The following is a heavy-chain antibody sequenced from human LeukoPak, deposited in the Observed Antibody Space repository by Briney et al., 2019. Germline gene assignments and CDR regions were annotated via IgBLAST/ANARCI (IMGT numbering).Heavy chain of an antibody. J-gene: IGHJ4*02. CDR1: GFTFSSYE. V-gene: IGHV3-48*03. Sequence: GGSLRLSCAASGFTFSSYEMNWVRQAPGKGLEWVSYISNSGSTIYYADSVKGRFTISRDNAKNSLYLQMNSLRAEDTALYYCAKAPGYSSSLYYFDYWGQGTLVTVSS. CDR3: AKAPGYSSSLYYFDY. D-gene: IGHD6-13*01. CDR2: ISNSGSTI.